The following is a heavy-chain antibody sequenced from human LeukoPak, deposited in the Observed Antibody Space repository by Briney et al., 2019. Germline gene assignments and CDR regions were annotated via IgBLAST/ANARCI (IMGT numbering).Heavy chain of an antibody. Sequence: GRSLRLSCAASGFTYSSYAIHWVRQAPGKGLEWVAVISYDGSNKYYADSVKGRFTISRDNSKNTLYLQMNSLRAEDTAVYYCARDLWFGDLYGMDVWGKGTTVTVSS. CDR1: GFTYSSYA. CDR3: ARDLWFGDLYGMDV. CDR2: ISYDGSNK. V-gene: IGHV3-30*04. J-gene: IGHJ6*04. D-gene: IGHD3-10*01.